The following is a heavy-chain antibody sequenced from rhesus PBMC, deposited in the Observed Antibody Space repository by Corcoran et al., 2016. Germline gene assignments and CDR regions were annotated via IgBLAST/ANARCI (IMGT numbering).Heavy chain of an antibody. V-gene: IGHV4-169*01. CDR1: GGSISSSY. Sequence: QVQLQESGPGLVKPSETLSVTCAVSGGSISSSYWSWIRQAPGKGLEWIGYIYGSGSSTAHNPSLKSRVTLSVDTSKNQFSLKLSSVTAADTAVYYCAHLGYCSGGVCYDLGYWGQGVLVTVSS. J-gene: IGHJ4*01. D-gene: IGHD2-8*01. CDR3: AHLGYCSGGVCYDLGY. CDR2: IYGSGSST.